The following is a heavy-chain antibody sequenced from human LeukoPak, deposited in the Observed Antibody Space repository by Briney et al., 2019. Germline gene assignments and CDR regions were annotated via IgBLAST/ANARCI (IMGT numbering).Heavy chain of an antibody. J-gene: IGHJ4*02. CDR3: AKVVAVFYPYYFDY. CDR1: GFTVSGNY. Sequence: GGSLRLSCAASGFTVSGNYMSWVRQAPGKGLEWVSLIYSGGSTYYADSVKGRFTISRDNSKNTLYLQMNSLRAEDTAVYYCAKVVAVFYPYYFDYWGQGTLVTVSS. D-gene: IGHD2-15*01. V-gene: IGHV3-53*01. CDR2: IYSGGST.